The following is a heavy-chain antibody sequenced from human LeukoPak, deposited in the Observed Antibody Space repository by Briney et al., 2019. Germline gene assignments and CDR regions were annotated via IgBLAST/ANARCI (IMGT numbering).Heavy chain of an antibody. Sequence: GESLKISCKGSGYSFTSYWIGWVRQTPGKGLDWMGIIYPGDSDTRYSPSFQGQLTISADQSTTTAHLPWTSLQASDTAMYYCARHIAGWVTTGAFDVWGQGKMVTVSS. J-gene: IGHJ3*01. D-gene: IGHD4-17*01. CDR2: IYPGDSDT. CDR3: ARHIAGWVTTGAFDV. V-gene: IGHV5-51*01. CDR1: GYSFTSYW.